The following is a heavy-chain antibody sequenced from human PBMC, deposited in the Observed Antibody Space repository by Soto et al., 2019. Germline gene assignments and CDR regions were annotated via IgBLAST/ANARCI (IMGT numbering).Heavy chain of an antibody. CDR3: ARKSDSSPVPEADGV. CDR2: IYSNGDT. Sequence: EVQLVETGGGLIQPGGSLRLYCAASGFSVGSNYMTWVHQSPGKGLEWVSLIYSNGDTDYADSVKGRFSISRDNFKNTLYLQTNNLRAEDTAVYHCARKSDSSPVPEADGVWGRGTLVTVSS. CDR1: GFSVGSNY. V-gene: IGHV3-53*02. J-gene: IGHJ4*02. D-gene: IGHD2-8*01.